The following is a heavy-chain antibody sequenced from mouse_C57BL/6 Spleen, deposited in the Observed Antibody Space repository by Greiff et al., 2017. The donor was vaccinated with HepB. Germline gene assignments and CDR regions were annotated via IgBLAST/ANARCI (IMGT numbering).Heavy chain of an antibody. D-gene: IGHD2-14*01. J-gene: IGHJ4*01. CDR2: INPYNGDT. V-gene: IGHV1-20*01. CDR3: ARRGYYDAMGY. CDR1: GYSFTGYF. Sequence: VQLKESGPELVKPGDSVKISCKASGYSFTGYFMNWVMQSHGKSLEWIGRINPYNGDTFYNQKFKGKATLTVDKSSSTAHMELRSLTSEDSAVYYCARRGYYDAMGYWGQGTSVTVSS.